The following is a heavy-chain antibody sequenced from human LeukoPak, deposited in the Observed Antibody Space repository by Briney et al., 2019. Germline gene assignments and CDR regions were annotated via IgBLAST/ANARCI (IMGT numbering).Heavy chain of an antibody. D-gene: IGHD4-17*01. J-gene: IGHJ3*02. CDR1: GYSFTSYW. CDR3: ARGDGHYAGMAFDI. V-gene: IGHV5-51*01. Sequence: SLPISCKGSGYSFTSYWIGWVRPLPAKELEWMGSIYPCDSDTRYKPSFQGPVTISADKSISTAYLQWSSLQASDTAKYYCARGDGHYAGMAFDIWGQGTMVTVSS. CDR2: IYPCDSDT.